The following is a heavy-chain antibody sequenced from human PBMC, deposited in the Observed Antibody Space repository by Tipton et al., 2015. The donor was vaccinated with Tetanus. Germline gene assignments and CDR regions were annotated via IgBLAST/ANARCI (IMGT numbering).Heavy chain of an antibody. J-gene: IGHJ4*02. CDR2: VYYSGGA. CDR3: ARGDPVFDY. CDR1: GGSISSADYY. D-gene: IGHD2-21*02. Sequence: TLSLTCTVSGGSISSADYYWSWIRQPPGKGLEWIGYVYYSGGAYYNPSLKSRLSISVDTSKNQFSLSLSSATAADTAVYYCARGDPVFDYWGQGTLVTVSS. V-gene: IGHV4-30-4*01.